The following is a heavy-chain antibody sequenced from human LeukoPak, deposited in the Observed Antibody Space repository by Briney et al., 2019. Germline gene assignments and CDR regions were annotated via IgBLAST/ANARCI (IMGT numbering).Heavy chain of an antibody. D-gene: IGHD6-13*01. Sequence: PSETLSLTGSVSGGSISTYYWTWIRQPPGKGLEWIGYIYYSGSTNYNPSLMSRATISVVTSKNQFSLSLSSVTAADTAVYYCAKTNAAAGANWFDPWGRGALVTVSS. J-gene: IGHJ5*02. CDR1: GGSISTYY. CDR3: AKTNAAAGANWFDP. V-gene: IGHV4-59*01. CDR2: IYYSGST.